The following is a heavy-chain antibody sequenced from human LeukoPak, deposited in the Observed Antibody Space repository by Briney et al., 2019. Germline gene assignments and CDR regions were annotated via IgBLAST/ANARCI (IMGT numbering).Heavy chain of an antibody. CDR1: GGSITTYY. J-gene: IGHJ5*02. Sequence: SETLSLTCTFSGGSITTYYWSWIRQPAGKGLEWIGRIYTSGSTNYNPSLKSRVTMSVDTSKNQFSLKLSSVTAADTAVYYCARERWLQFGWFDPWGQGTLVTVSS. V-gene: IGHV4-4*07. CDR2: IYTSGST. D-gene: IGHD5-24*01. CDR3: ARERWLQFGWFDP.